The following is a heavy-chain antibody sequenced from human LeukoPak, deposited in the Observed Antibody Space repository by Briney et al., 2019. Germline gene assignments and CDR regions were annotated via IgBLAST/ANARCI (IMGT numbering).Heavy chain of an antibody. CDR1: GFTFTSSA. D-gene: IGHD3-3*01. Sequence: SVKVSCKASGFTFTSSAMQWVRQARGQRLEWIGWIVVGSGNTNYAQKFQERVTITRDMSTSTAYMELSSLRSEDTAVYYCAAAVLRFLEWFSPQAAFDIWGQGTMVTVSS. J-gene: IGHJ3*02. CDR3: AAAVLRFLEWFSPQAAFDI. V-gene: IGHV1-58*02. CDR2: IVVGSGNT.